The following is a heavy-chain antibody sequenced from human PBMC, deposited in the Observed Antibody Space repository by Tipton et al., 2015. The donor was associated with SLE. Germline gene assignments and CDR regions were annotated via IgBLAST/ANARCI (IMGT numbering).Heavy chain of an antibody. CDR1: GGSISSYY. Sequence: TLSLTCTVSGGSISSYYWSWIRQPPGKGLEWIGYIYYSGSTNYNPSLKSRVTISVDTSKNQFSLKLGSVTAADTAVYYCARKVNGQRWLQWGAFDIWGQGTMVTVSS. V-gene: IGHV4-59*01. CDR2: IYYSGST. CDR3: ARKVNGQRWLQWGAFDI. D-gene: IGHD5-24*01. J-gene: IGHJ3*02.